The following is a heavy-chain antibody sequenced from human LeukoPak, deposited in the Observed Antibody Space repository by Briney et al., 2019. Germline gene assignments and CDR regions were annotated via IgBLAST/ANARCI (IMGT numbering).Heavy chain of an antibody. CDR2: INAYNGDT. CDR3: ARDGSGQWLDY. D-gene: IGHD3-10*01. Sequence: ASVKVSCKASGYTFTSYGFSWVRQAPGQGLEWMGWINAYNGDTNYAQKVQGRDTLTTDTSTSTAYMELRSLRSDDRAVYYCARDGSGQWLDYWGQGTLVTVSS. V-gene: IGHV1-18*01. CDR1: GYTFTSYG. J-gene: IGHJ4*02.